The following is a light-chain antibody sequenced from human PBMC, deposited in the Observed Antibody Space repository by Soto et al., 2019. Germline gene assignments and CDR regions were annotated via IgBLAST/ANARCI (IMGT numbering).Light chain of an antibody. Sequence: EIVLTQSPGTLSLSPGERATLSCRASQSVSRSYLAWYQQKPGQAPRLLIYGVSSRATGIPDRFSGSGSGTDFTLTISRLEPEDFAVYYCQQYDSFPLTFGGGTKVDIK. CDR2: GVS. CDR1: QSVSRSY. J-gene: IGKJ4*01. CDR3: QQYDSFPLT. V-gene: IGKV3-20*01.